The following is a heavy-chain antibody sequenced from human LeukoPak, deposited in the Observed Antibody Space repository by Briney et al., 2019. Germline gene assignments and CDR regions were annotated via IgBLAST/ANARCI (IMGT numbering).Heavy chain of an antibody. J-gene: IGHJ6*02. Sequence: SQTLSLTCTVSGGSISSSSYYWGWIRQPPGKGLEWIGSIYYSGSTYYNPSLKSRVTISVDTSKNQFSLKLSSVTAADTAVYYCARLVGAIHYYYYGMDVWGQGTTVTVSS. CDR1: GGSISSSSYY. D-gene: IGHD1-26*01. V-gene: IGHV4-39*07. CDR2: IYYSGST. CDR3: ARLVGAIHYYYYGMDV.